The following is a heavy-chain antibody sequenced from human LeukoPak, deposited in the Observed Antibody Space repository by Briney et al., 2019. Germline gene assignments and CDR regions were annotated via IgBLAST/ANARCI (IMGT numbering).Heavy chain of an antibody. V-gene: IGHV1-3*01. CDR3: ARALVGQQLAFDY. D-gene: IGHD6-13*01. Sequence: ASVKVSCKASGYTFTSYAMHWVRQAPGQRLEWMGWINAGNGNTKYSQKFQGRVTITRDTSASTAYMELSSLRSEDTAVYYSARALVGQQLAFDYWGQGTLVTVSS. J-gene: IGHJ4*02. CDR2: INAGNGNT. CDR1: GYTFTSYA.